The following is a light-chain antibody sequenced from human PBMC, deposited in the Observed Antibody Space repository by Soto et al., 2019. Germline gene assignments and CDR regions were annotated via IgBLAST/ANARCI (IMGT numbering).Light chain of an antibody. CDR1: QSVSSS. V-gene: IGKV3-11*01. CDR3: QQRLNWPPG. J-gene: IGKJ1*01. CDR2: DAS. Sequence: EIVLTQSPGTLSLSPGERSSLSCRASQSVSSSCIAWYQQRPGQAPRLLIYDASNRATGVPARFSGSRSGTDFTLTISDLEPADFGLYYCQQRLNWPPGFGQGTKVDIK.